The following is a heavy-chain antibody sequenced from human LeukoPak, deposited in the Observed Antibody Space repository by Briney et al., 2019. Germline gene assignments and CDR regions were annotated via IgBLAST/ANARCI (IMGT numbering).Heavy chain of an antibody. J-gene: IGHJ3*02. V-gene: IGHV3-48*02. CDR3: AKLCGGDCTDAFDI. Sequence: PGGSLRLSCAASGFTLSDYGMSWARQAPGKGLEWVSYITTNYAKFYADSVRGRIAISRDNDKNSVYLQMNSLRDDDTAVYYCAKLCGGDCTDAFDIWGQGTMVTVSS. CDR1: GFTLSDYG. D-gene: IGHD2-21*02. CDR2: ITTNYAK.